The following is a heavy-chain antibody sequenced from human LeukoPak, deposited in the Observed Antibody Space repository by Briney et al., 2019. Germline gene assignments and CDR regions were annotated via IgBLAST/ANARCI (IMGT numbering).Heavy chain of an antibody. CDR1: GFTFSSYW. CDR2: ITRDGSGT. Sequence: GGSLRLSCAASGFTFSSYWMHWVRQAPGKGLVWVSRITRDGSGTNDADSVKGRFTISRDNAKNTLYLQMNSLRAEDTAVYYCVRDGDHFDFDIWGQGTMVTVSS. D-gene: IGHD3-9*01. V-gene: IGHV3-74*01. J-gene: IGHJ3*02. CDR3: VRDGDHFDFDI.